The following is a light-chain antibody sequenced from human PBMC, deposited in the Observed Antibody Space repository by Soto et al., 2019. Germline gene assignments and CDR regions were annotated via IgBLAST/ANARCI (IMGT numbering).Light chain of an antibody. V-gene: IGLV1-40*01. Sequence: QSDLTQPPSVYGAPGQRVTISCTGSSSNIGAGYDVHWYQQFPGTAPKLLIYGNSNRPSGVPARFSGSKSGSSASLAITGLQAEDEADYYCQSYDSSLTGPKVLFGGGTKLAVL. J-gene: IGLJ2*01. CDR2: GNS. CDR1: SSNIGAGYD. CDR3: QSYDSSLTGPKVL.